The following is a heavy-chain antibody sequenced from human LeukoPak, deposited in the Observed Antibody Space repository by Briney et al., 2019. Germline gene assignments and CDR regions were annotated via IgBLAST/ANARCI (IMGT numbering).Heavy chain of an antibody. J-gene: IGHJ5*02. Sequence: SETLSLTCTVSGGSISSSSYYWGWIRQPQGKGLEWIGSIYYSGSTYYNPSLKSRVTISVDTSKNQFSLKLSSATAADTAVYYWARHENPWARFDPWGQGTLVTVSS. V-gene: IGHV4-39*01. CDR1: GGSISSSSYY. D-gene: IGHD1-14*01. CDR3: ARHENPWARFDP. CDR2: IYYSGST.